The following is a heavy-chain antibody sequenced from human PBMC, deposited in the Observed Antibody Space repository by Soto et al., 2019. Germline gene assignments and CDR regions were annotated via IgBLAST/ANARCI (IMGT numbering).Heavy chain of an antibody. CDR1: GFTFSSYW. CDR3: ARVMNSGGGLSGTEQRATYYYYYMDV. Sequence: GGSLRLSCAASGFTFSSYWMSWVRQAPGKGLEWVANIKQDGSEKYYVDSVKGRFTISRDNAKNSLYLQMNSLRAEDTAVYYCARVMNSGGGLSGTEQRATYYYYYMDVWGKGTTVTVSS. V-gene: IGHV3-7*01. D-gene: IGHD3-10*01. CDR2: IKQDGSEK. J-gene: IGHJ6*03.